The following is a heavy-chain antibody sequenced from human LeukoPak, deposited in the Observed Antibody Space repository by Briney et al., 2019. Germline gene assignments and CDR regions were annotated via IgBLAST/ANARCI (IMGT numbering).Heavy chain of an antibody. CDR2: IKQDGGER. D-gene: IGHD3-22*01. V-gene: IGHV3-7*01. J-gene: IGHJ4*02. CDR3: ARGDFYDSSGYYHVSRSFDY. Sequence: PGGSLRLSCAGSGFTFSSFCMSWVRQAPGKGLEWVANIKQDGGERSYVDSVKGRFSVSRDTAKVYLQMNNLRVEDTAVYFCARGDFYDSSGYYHVSRSFDYWGQGILVTVSS. CDR1: GFTFSSFC.